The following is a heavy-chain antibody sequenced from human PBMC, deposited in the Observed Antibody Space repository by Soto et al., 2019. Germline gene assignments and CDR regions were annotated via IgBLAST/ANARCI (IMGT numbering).Heavy chain of an antibody. V-gene: IGHV4-61*01. Sequence: QVQLQESGPGLVKPSETLSLTCTVSGGSVSSGSYYWSWIRQPPGKGLEWIGYIYYRGSTNYNPSLKSRVTISLDTSKNQFSLKLSSVTAADTAVYYCARGPNGYSRGLLDYWGQGTLVTVSS. CDR3: ARGPNGYSRGLLDY. CDR2: IYYRGST. CDR1: GGSVSSGSYY. D-gene: IGHD6-13*01. J-gene: IGHJ4*02.